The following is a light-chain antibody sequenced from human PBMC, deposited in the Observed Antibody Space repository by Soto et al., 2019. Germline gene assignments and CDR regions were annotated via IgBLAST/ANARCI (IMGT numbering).Light chain of an antibody. CDR1: NIGSKS. V-gene: IGLV3-21*02. Sequence: SYALTQPPSVSVAPGQTARITCGGNNIGSKSVHWYQRKPGQAPVLVVYDDSDRPSGIPERFSGSNSGNTATLTISRVEAGDEADYYCQVWDSSTHHYVFGHRTKGTAL. CDR2: DDS. J-gene: IGLJ1*01. CDR3: QVWDSSTHHYV.